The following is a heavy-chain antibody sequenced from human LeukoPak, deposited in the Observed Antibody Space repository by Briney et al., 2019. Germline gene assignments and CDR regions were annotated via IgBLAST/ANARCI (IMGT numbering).Heavy chain of an antibody. V-gene: IGHV4-59*01. Sequence: SETLSLTCAVYGGSFSDYYWSWIRQPPGKGLEWIGYIYYSGSTNYNPSLKSRVTISVDASKNQFSLKLSSVTAADTAVYYCVRGLWSGYPYFDYWGQGTLVTVSS. CDR2: IYYSGST. D-gene: IGHD3-3*01. J-gene: IGHJ4*02. CDR3: VRGLWSGYPYFDY. CDR1: GGSFSDYY.